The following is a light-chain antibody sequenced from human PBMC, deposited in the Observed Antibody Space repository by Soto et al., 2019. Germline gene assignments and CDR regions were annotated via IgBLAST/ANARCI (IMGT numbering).Light chain of an antibody. J-gene: IGKJ1*01. CDR3: QQYSSSPRT. CDR2: GAS. CDR1: QSVSSSY. Sequence: EIVLTQSPGTLSLSPGERATLSCTASQSVSSSYLAWYQQKPGQAPRLLIYGASSRATGIPERFSGSGSGTDFTLTISRLEPEDFAVYYCQQYSSSPRTFGQATKVEIK. V-gene: IGKV3-20*01.